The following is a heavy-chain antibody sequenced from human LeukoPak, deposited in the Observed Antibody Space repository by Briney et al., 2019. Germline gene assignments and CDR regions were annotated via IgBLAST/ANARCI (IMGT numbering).Heavy chain of an antibody. CDR3: ARSLFYSSGVFDY. CDR1: GGSISSSSYY. CDR2: IYYSGST. V-gene: IGHV4-39*01. J-gene: IGHJ4*02. D-gene: IGHD6-19*01. Sequence: SETLSLTCTVSGGSISSSSYYWGGIRQPPGKGLEGIGSIYYSGSTYYNPSLKSRVTISVDTSKNQFSLKLSSVTAADTAVYYCARSLFYSSGVFDYWGQGTLVTVSS.